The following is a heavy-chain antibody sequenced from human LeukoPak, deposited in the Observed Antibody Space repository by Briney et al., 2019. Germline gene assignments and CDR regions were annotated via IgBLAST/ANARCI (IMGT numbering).Heavy chain of an antibody. CDR2: IKSKIDGGTT. V-gene: IGHV3-15*01. CDR3: TTLNPAGF. Sequence: PGGSLRLSCAASGFTFSSYAMTWVRQAPGKGLEWVGRIKSKIDGGTTDYAAPVKGRFTISRDDSKNTLYLQMNSLKTEDTAVYYCTTLNPAGFWGQGTLVTVSS. J-gene: IGHJ4*02. CDR1: GFTFSSYA.